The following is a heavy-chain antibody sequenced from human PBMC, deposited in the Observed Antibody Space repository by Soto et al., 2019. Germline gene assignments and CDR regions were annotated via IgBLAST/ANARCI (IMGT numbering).Heavy chain of an antibody. CDR1: GYTFISYG. J-gene: IGHJ4*02. D-gene: IGHD6-19*01. CDR3: ARVYSSGWQGLGY. CDR2: ITTHNDNT. V-gene: IGHV1-18*01. Sequence: QLVQSGAEVKKPGSSVKVSCKASGYTFISYGIGWVRQAPGQGLEWMGWITTHNDNTNYAQQFQGRVTFTTDTSTSTAYMELRDLTSDDTAVYYCARVYSSGWQGLGYWGQGTLVTVSS.